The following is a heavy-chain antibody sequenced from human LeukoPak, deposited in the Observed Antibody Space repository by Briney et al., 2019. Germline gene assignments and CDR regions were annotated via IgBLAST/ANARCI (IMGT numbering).Heavy chain of an antibody. CDR3: AKGSQKIDY. V-gene: IGHV3-23*01. CDR2: ISGNGVST. Sequence: GGSLRLSCATSGFTFSSYAMSWVRQAPGKGLEWVSAISGNGVSTYYADSVKGRFTISGDNSKNTMYLQMNSLRAEDTAVFYCAKGSQKIDYWGQGTLVTVSS. CDR1: GFTFSSYA. J-gene: IGHJ4*02.